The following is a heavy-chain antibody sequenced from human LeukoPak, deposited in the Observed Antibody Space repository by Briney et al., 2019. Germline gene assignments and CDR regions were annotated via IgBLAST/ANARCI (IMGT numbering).Heavy chain of an antibody. CDR3: AKDMAVGATNFNFQH. CDR1: GFTFDDYA. J-gene: IGHJ1*01. Sequence: GGSLRLSCAASGFTFDDYAMHWVRQAPGKGLEWVSGISWNSGSIGYADSVKGRFTISRDNAKNSLYLQMNSLRAEDTALYYCAKDMAVGATNFNFQHWGQGTLVTVSS. D-gene: IGHD1-26*01. CDR2: ISWNSGSI. V-gene: IGHV3-9*01.